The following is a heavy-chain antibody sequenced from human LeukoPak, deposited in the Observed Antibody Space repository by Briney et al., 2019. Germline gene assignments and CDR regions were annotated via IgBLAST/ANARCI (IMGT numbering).Heavy chain of an antibody. J-gene: IGHJ3*02. CDR3: ARDHTVRGVIPYGALDI. V-gene: IGHV4-4*07. Sequence: KSSETLSLTCTVSGGSISSYYWSWIRQPAGKGLEWIGRIYTSGSTNYNPSLKSRVTMSVDTSKNQFSLKLSSVTAADTAVYYCARDHTVRGVIPYGALDIWGQGTMVTVSS. D-gene: IGHD3-10*01. CDR2: IYTSGST. CDR1: GGSISSYY.